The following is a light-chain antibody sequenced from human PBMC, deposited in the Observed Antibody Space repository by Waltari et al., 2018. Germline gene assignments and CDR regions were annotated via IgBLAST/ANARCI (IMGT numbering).Light chain of an antibody. J-gene: IGLJ3*02. V-gene: IGLV3-21*04. CDR2: YDD. Sequence: PPSVSVAPGKTAKITCGGNNIGDKRVHWYQQKPGQAPVLVIYYDDDRPSGIPERFSGSNSGSTAAPTISRVEAGDEADYYCQVWDTSSDHWVFGGGTELTVL. CDR3: QVWDTSSDHWV. CDR1: NIGDKR.